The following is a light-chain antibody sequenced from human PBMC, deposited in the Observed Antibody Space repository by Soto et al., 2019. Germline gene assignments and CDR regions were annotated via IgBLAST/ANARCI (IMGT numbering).Light chain of an antibody. CDR2: GAS. Sequence: EIVLTQSPGTLSLSPGARATLSCRASQIVSSSYLAWYQQKPGQAPRLLIYGASSRATGIPDRFSGSGSGTDFTLTISRLEPEDFAVYYCQQYGSSPLTFGQGTKVEIK. J-gene: IGKJ1*01. CDR1: QIVSSSY. CDR3: QQYGSSPLT. V-gene: IGKV3-20*01.